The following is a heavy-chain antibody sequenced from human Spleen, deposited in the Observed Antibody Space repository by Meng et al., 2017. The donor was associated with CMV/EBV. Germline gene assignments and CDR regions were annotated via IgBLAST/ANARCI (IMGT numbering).Heavy chain of an antibody. J-gene: IGHJ5*02. Sequence: GESLKISCAASGFTFSSYGMHWVRQAPGKGLEWVAFIRYDGSNKYYADSVKGRSTISRDNSKNIVSLQMNSLRAEDTAVYYCARDHIVVVPTPGPWFDPWGQGTLVTVSS. D-gene: IGHD2-2*01. V-gene: IGHV3-30*02. CDR1: GFTFSSYG. CDR2: IRYDGSNK. CDR3: ARDHIVVVPTPGPWFDP.